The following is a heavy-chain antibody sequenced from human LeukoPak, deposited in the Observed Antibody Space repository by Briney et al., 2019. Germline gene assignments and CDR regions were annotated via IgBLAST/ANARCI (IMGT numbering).Heavy chain of an antibody. D-gene: IGHD2-2*01. CDR1: GFPFTTYW. V-gene: IGHV3-7*01. CDR2: IKQDGGEK. CDR3: ARDQGYCTSATCRGDAFDV. Sequence: GGALRLSSAASGFPFTTYWMTWVRQAPGKGLEWVAKIKQDGGEKYYVDSVKGRFTISRDNAKNSLSLQMNSLRAEDTAVYYCARDQGYCTSATCRGDAFDVWGQGSMVSVSS. J-gene: IGHJ3*01.